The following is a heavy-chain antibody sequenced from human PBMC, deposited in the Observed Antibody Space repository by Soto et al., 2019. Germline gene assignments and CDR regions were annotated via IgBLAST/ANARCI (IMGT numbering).Heavy chain of an antibody. CDR1: GYSFTSYW. J-gene: IGHJ5*02. D-gene: IGHD3-3*01. CDR2: IYPGDSDT. CDR3: ARHVGNDFGVVIGQANWFDP. Sequence: GESLKISCKGSGYSFTSYWIGWVRQMPGKGLEWMGIIYPGDSDTRYSPSFQGQVTISADKSISTAYLQWSSLKASDTAMYYCARHVGNDFGVVIGQANWFDPWGQGTLVTVSS. V-gene: IGHV5-51*01.